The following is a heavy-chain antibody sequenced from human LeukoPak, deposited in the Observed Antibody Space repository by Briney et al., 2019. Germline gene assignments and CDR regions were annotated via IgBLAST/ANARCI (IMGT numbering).Heavy chain of an antibody. CDR3: TRDSGEWYIFDY. Sequence: GGSLRLSCAASGFSFSSYWMHWVRQAPGRGPAGVARTNREGSSTAYADSVKGRFTISKDNAKNTLYLLMNSLRAEDTAVYYRTRDSGEWYIFDYWGQGTLVTVSS. CDR2: TNREGSST. V-gene: IGHV3-74*01. CDR1: GFSFSSYW. J-gene: IGHJ4*02. D-gene: IGHD3-3*01.